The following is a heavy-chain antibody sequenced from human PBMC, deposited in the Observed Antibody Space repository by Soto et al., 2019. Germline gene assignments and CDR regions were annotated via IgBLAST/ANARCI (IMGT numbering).Heavy chain of an antibody. J-gene: IGHJ2*01. CDR3: ARDFGYSEWYFEL. Sequence: QVQLVESGGGVVQPGRSLRLSCAASGFTFSSYAMHWVRQAPGKGLEWVAVISYDGSNKYYADSVKGRFTISRDNSKNTLYLQMNSLRAEDTAVYYCARDFGYSEWYFELWGRGTLVTVSS. V-gene: IGHV3-30-3*01. CDR2: ISYDGSNK. CDR1: GFTFSSYA. D-gene: IGHD6-25*01.